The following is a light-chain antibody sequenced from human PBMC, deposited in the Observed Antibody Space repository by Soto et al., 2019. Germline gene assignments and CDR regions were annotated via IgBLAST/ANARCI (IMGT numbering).Light chain of an antibody. J-gene: IGKJ5*01. CDR1: QSVSSN. V-gene: IGKV3-15*01. CDR3: QQRANWPLTT. CDR2: GAS. Sequence: EIVISQSPATLSVSPGERAPLSCRASQSVSSNLAWYQQKPGQAPRLLIYGASTRATGIPARFSGSGSGTDFTLTIRSLEPEDFAIYYCQQRANWPLTTFGHGTRLE.